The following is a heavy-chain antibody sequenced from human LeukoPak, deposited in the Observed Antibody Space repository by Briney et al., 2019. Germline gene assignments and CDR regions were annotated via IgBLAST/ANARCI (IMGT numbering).Heavy chain of an antibody. V-gene: IGHV4-39*07. CDR2: IYYSGST. CDR3: ARSGRGSSAGFDY. D-gene: IGHD3-10*01. CDR1: GGSISSSSYY. J-gene: IGHJ4*02. Sequence: PSETLSLTCTVSGGSISSSSYYWGWIRQPPGKGLEWIGSIYYSGSTNYTPSLKSRITISVDTSRNQFSLKLNSVTAADTAVYYCARSGRGSSAGFDYWGQGTLVTVSS.